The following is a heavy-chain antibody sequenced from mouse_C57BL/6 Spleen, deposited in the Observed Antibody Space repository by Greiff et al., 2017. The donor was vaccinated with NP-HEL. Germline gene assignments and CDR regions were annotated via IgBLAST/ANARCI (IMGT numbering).Heavy chain of an antibody. D-gene: IGHD2-1*01. Sequence: VQLQESGPELVKPGASVKISCKASGYTFTDYYINWVKQRPGQGLEWIGWIFPGSGSTYYNEKFKGKATLTVDKSSSTAYMLLSSLTSEDSAVYFCARGGIYYGNFSYWYFDVWGTGTTVTVSS. CDR2: IFPGSGST. J-gene: IGHJ1*03. CDR1: GYTFTDYY. CDR3: ARGGIYYGNFSYWYFDV. V-gene: IGHV1-75*01.